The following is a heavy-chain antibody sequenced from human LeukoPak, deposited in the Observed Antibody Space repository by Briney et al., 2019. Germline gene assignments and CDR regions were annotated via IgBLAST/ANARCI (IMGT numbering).Heavy chain of an antibody. Sequence: GGSLRLSCAASGFTFSSYSMNWVRQAPGKGLEWVSYISSSSSTIYYADSVKGRFTISRDNAKNSLYLQMNSLRAEDTAVYYCARVFAGTTFGFRYYYMGVWGKGTTVTVSS. V-gene: IGHV3-48*04. CDR2: ISSSSSTI. CDR3: ARVFAGTTFGFRYYYMGV. CDR1: GFTFSSYS. J-gene: IGHJ6*03. D-gene: IGHD3-16*01.